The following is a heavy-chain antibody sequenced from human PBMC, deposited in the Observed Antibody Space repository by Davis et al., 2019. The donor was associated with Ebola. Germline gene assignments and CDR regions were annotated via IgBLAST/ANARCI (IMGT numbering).Heavy chain of an antibody. CDR3: VKTRSNWWNDALEI. CDR2: IWHDGSNE. D-gene: IGHD2-8*02. V-gene: IGHV3-33*08. Sequence: SLKISCAASGITSSSYWMSWLRQAPGKGLEWVAVIWHDGSNEYYEDSVKGRFTISRDNSKNTLYLQMNSLGAEDTAVYYCVKTRSNWWNDALEIWGRGTMVIVSS. J-gene: IGHJ3*02. CDR1: GITSSSYW.